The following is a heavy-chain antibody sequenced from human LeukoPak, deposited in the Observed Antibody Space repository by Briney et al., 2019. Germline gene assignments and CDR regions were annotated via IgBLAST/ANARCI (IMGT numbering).Heavy chain of an antibody. V-gene: IGHV4-4*07. CDR3: ARNELRSYGLVHY. CDR1: GDSLGNDY. D-gene: IGHD1-26*01. J-gene: IGHJ4*02. Sequence: SETLSLTCTVSGDSLGNDYWSWIRQSAGKGLEWTGRISTSGNTDYNPSLRSRVTMSMDTSRNQFSLTLTSMTAADTAVYYCARNELRSYGLVHYWGQGTLVTVSS. CDR2: ISTSGNT.